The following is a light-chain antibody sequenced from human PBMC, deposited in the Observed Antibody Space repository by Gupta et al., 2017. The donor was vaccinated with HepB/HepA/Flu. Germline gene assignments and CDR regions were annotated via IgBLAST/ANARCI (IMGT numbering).Light chain of an antibody. Sequence: QSVLTQPPSVSGAPGQRVTISCTGSRSNIGAGYDVHWYQQVPGTAPKLLIYGYNNRPSGVPDRFSGYESGTSASLAITGLLAEDEADYYCQSYDSSLSGLVFGGGTKLNVL. CDR1: RSNIGAGYD. V-gene: IGLV1-40*01. CDR3: QSYDSSLSGLV. CDR2: GYN. J-gene: IGLJ2*01.